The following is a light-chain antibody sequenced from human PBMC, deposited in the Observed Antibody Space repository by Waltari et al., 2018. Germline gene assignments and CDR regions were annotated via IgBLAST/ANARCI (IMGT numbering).Light chain of an antibody. J-gene: IGKJ4*01. CDR3: QQHYNTPLT. V-gene: IGKV4-1*01. CDR1: QSILYSSNNKNY. CDR2: WAS. Sequence: DIVMTQSPDSLGVSLGERATINCKSSQSILYSSNNKNYLAWYQQKPGQPPKLLIYWASTRESGVPDRFSGSGSGTDFTLTISSLQAEDVAVYYCQQHYNTPLTFGGGIKVEIK.